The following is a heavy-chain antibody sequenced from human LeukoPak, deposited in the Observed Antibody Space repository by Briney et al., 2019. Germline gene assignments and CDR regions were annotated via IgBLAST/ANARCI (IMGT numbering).Heavy chain of an antibody. J-gene: IGHJ4*02. CDR1: GGSISSSSYY. D-gene: IGHD6-19*01. CDR3: ARKNHSSGWYYFDY. V-gene: IGHV4-39*07. CDR2: IYYSGST. Sequence: SETLSLTCTVSGGSISSSSYYWGWIRRPPGKGLEWIGSIYYSGSTYYNPSLKSRVTISVDTSRNQFSLKLSSVTAADTAVYYCARKNHSSGWYYFDYWGQGTLVTVSS.